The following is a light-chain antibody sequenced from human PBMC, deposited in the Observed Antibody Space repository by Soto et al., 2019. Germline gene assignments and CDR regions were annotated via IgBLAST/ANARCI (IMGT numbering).Light chain of an antibody. V-gene: IGKV3D-15*01. CDR2: EAS. CDR3: QQYNNWPPIT. Sequence: EIVMTQSPATLSVSPGEGVTLSCRASQTVPSRIAWYQQKPGQAPRLLIYEASKRATGIPARFSGSGSGTEFTLTISSLQSEDFAVYYCQQYNNWPPITFGQGTRLEIK. J-gene: IGKJ5*01. CDR1: QTVPSR.